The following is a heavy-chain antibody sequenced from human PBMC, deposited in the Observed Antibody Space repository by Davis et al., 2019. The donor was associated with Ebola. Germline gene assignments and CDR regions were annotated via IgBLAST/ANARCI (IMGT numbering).Heavy chain of an antibody. CDR3: ARSNGWTPPRLDY. Sequence: ASVKVSCKTSGYTFNSYSFNWVRQAPGQGLEWMGWMNVENGNTNYAQKFQGRVTMTRDTSTSTIYMELTTLTSDDTAIYYCARSNGWTPPRLDYWGQGTLVTVSS. CDR2: MNVENGNT. CDR1: GYTFNSYS. J-gene: IGHJ4*02. V-gene: IGHV1-18*01. D-gene: IGHD4-11*01.